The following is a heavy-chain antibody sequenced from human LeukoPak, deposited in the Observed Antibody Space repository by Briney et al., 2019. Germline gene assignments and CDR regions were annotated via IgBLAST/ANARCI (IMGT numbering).Heavy chain of an antibody. D-gene: IGHD3-16*01. CDR2: IYYSGST. J-gene: IGHJ6*03. CDR1: GGSISSYY. CDR3: ARGAFGTVTLYYYYYMDV. V-gene: IGHV4-59*01. Sequence: SETLSLTCTVSGGSISSYYWSWIRQPPGKGLEWIGYIYYSGSTNYNPSLKSRVTISVDTSKNQFSLKLSSVTAADTAVYYCARGAFGTVTLYYYYYMDVWGKGTTVTVSS.